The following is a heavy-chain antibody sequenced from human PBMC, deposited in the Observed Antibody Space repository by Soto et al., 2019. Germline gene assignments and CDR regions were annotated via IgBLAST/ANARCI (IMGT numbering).Heavy chain of an antibody. CDR1: GYTFTSYA. D-gene: IGHD3-3*01. Sequence: ASVKVSCKASGYTFTSYAMHWVRQAPGQRLEWMGWINAGNGNTKYSQKFQGRVTITRDTSAITAYMELSSLRSEDTAVYYCARFEYYDFWSGYSPGIKRYGMDVWGQGTTVTVSS. CDR3: ARFEYYDFWSGYSPGIKRYGMDV. J-gene: IGHJ6*02. CDR2: INAGNGNT. V-gene: IGHV1-3*01.